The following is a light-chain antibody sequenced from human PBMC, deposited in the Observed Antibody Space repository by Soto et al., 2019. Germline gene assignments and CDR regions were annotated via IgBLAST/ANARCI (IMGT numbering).Light chain of an antibody. CDR1: RSLVYSDGNTS. CDR3: MQGTHWPIT. V-gene: IGKV2-30*01. CDR2: EVS. J-gene: IGKJ5*01. Sequence: EVVMTQYPLSLPVTLGQPASISCRSSRSLVYSDGNTSLKWFQQRPGQSPRRLIFEVSNRDSGVPDRFCGSASGTDFTLKISRVEAEDVGVYYCMQGTHWPITFGQGTLLAVK.